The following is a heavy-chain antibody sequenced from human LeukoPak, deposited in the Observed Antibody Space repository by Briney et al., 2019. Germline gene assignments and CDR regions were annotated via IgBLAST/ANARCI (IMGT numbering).Heavy chain of an antibody. J-gene: IGHJ5*02. Sequence: GGSLRLSCAVSGFTSSSYALSWVRQAPGKGLEWVSGISGSGGSTYYADSAKGRFTISRDNSRNTLYLQMNSLRGEDTAVYYCAKGDGYNYDNWFDPWGRGTLVTVSS. CDR2: ISGSGGST. CDR3: AKGDGYNYDNWFDP. V-gene: IGHV3-23*01. D-gene: IGHD5-24*01. CDR1: GFTSSSYA.